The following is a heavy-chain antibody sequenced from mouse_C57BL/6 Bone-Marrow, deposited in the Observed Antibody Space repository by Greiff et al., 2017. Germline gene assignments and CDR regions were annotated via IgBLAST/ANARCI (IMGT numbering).Heavy chain of an antibody. CDR3: ARSYYYGSSLAMDY. Sequence: QVQLQQSGAELVKPGASVKMSCKASGYTFTSYWITWVKQRPGQGLEWIGDIYPGSGSTNYNEKFKSKAKLTVDTSSSTAYMQLSSLTSEDSAVYYCARSYYYGSSLAMDYWGQGTSVTVSS. V-gene: IGHV1-55*01. CDR2: IYPGSGST. J-gene: IGHJ4*01. D-gene: IGHD1-1*01. CDR1: GYTFTSYW.